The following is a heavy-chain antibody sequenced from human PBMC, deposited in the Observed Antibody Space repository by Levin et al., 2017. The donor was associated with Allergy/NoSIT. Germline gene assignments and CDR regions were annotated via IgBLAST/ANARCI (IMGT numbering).Heavy chain of an antibody. CDR3: ATGYSSSYYSFVY. CDR2: ISRTGSRT. V-gene: IGHV3-23*01. Sequence: PGESLKISCVVSGLTFSTNGMTWVRQAPGKGLEWVSSISRTGSRTYYADSVKGRFTISRDNSKNTVSLQMNSLTAGDAATYHCATGYSSSYYSFVYWGQGILVTVSS. J-gene: IGHJ4*02. CDR1: GLTFSTNG. D-gene: IGHD3-22*01.